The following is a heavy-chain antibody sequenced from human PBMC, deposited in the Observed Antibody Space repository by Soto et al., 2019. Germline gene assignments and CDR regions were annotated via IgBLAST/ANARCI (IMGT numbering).Heavy chain of an antibody. CDR3: AKLNSDYSGGAKTNWFDP. CDR2: INWSSDNI. J-gene: IGHJ5*02. Sequence: GGSLRLSCAASGFTFDDYAMHWVRQVPGKGLEWVSGINWSSDNIIYADSVRGRFTTSRDNAKNSLYLQMNSLRVEDTAFYYCAKLNSDYSGGAKTNWFDPWGQGTLVTVSS. CDR1: GFTFDDYA. V-gene: IGHV3-9*01. D-gene: IGHD2-15*01.